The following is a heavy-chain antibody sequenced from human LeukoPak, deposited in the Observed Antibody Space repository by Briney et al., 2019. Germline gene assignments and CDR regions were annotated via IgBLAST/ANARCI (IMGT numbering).Heavy chain of an antibody. CDR2: IYYSGNT. J-gene: IGHJ4*02. D-gene: IGHD3-10*01. CDR3: AGDYGSGSYRFDY. V-gene: IGHV4-59*12. Sequence: SETLSLTCTVSGGSLSSYSWSWVRQPPGRGLEWIGYIYYSGNTIYNPSLKSRVTMSLGTSKNQFSLKLSSVTAADTAVYYCAGDYGSGSYRFDYWGQGILVTVSS. CDR1: GGSLSSYS.